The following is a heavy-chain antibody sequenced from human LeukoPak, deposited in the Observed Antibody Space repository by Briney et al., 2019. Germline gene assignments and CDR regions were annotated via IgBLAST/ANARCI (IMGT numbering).Heavy chain of an antibody. CDR3: GVLTLNPG. CDR1: GFTLGTYW. D-gene: IGHD2-8*01. J-gene: IGHJ4*02. V-gene: IGHV3-74*01. CDR2: ISYDGSNT. Sequence: PGGSLRLSCAASGFTLGTYWMHWVRQAPGKGLVWVSRISYDGSNTNYADFVKGRFTISRDNAKNTLYLQMSSLRAEDTAVYYCGVLTLNPGWGQGTLVTVSS.